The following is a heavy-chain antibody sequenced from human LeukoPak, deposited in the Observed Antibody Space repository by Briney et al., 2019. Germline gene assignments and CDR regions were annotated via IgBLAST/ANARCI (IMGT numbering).Heavy chain of an antibody. J-gene: IGHJ4*02. CDR1: GFTFSSYG. V-gene: IGHV3-30*02. CDR2: IRYDGSNK. D-gene: IGHD3-3*01. CDR3: AKVGEYYDFWSGYSDY. Sequence: GGSLRLSCAASGFTFSSYGMHWVRQAPGKGLEWVAFIRYDGSNKYYADSVKGRFTISRDNSKNTLYLQMNSLRAEDTAVYYCAKVGEYYDFWSGYSDYWGQGTLITVSS.